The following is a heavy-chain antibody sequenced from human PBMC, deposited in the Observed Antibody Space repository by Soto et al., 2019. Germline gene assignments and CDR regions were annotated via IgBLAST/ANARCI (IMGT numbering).Heavy chain of an antibody. J-gene: IGHJ6*02. D-gene: IGHD2-2*03. CDR2: IYSSGTT. Sequence: SETLSLTCAVSGYSISSSNWWGWIRQPPGKGLEWIGNIYSSGTTYYNPSLQSRVTISVDTSKNEFSLRLSSVTAADTAVYYCARLNGYCISTNCHGYYGMDVWGQGTTVTVSS. V-gene: IGHV4-28*01. CDR3: ARLNGYCISTNCHGYYGMDV. CDR1: GYSISSSNW.